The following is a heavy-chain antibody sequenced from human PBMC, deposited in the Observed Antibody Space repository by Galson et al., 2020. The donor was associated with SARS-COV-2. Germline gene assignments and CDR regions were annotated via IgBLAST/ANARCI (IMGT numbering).Heavy chain of an antibody. J-gene: IGHJ4*02. Sequence: ESGPTLVKPTQTLTLTCTFSGFSLTTTGVGVGWIRQPPGKALEWLALIYWNDDKPYSPSLKSRLTITKDTSKHQVVLTMTNMDPVDTATYFCAQSAPSTLTVFGVVVVKGYFDYWGQGTLVTASS. CDR1: GFSLTTTGVG. CDR2: IYWNDDK. V-gene: IGHV2-5*01. CDR3: AQSAPSTLTVFGVVVVKGYFDY. D-gene: IGHD3-3*01.